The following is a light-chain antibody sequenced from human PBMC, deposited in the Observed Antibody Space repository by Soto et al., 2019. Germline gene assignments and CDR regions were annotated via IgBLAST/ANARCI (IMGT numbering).Light chain of an antibody. J-gene: IGKJ1*01. V-gene: IGKV3-15*01. CDR2: GAS. Sequence: EIVMTQSPATLSVSPGDRATLSCRASQSVNSNLAWYQQKPGQAPRLVIYGASARATGIPARFSGSGSGTEFTLTISSLQSEDFAVYYCQHYKNFWTFGQGTKVEIK. CDR1: QSVNSN. CDR3: QHYKNFWT.